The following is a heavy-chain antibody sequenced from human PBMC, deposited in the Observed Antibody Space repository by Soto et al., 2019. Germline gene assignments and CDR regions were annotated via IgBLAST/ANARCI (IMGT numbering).Heavy chain of an antibody. CDR3: AKGSIAARQSSAHYYYYGMDV. J-gene: IGHJ6*02. CDR2: ISGSGGST. Sequence: EVQLLESGGGLVQPGGSLRLSCAASGFTFSSYAMSWVRQAPGKGLEWVSAISGSGGSTYYADYVKGRFTISRDNSKNTLYLQMNSLRAEDTAVYYCAKGSIAARQSSAHYYYYGMDVWGQGTTVTVSS. CDR1: GFTFSSYA. D-gene: IGHD6-6*01. V-gene: IGHV3-23*01.